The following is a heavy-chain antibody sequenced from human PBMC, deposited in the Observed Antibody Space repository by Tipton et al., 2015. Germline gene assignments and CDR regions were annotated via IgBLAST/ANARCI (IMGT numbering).Heavy chain of an antibody. J-gene: IGHJ5*02. D-gene: IGHD3-3*01. CDR1: GFTFSSYA. V-gene: IGHV3-7*01. CDR3: ARAKIRYNFWSDLGWFDP. Sequence: GSLRLSCAASGFTFSSYAMSWVRQSPGKGLGWVANINHDGNEKYYVDSVRGRFSISRDNGNNSLYLQMNTLRAEDTAVYYCARAKIRYNFWSDLGWFDPWGQGTLVIASS. CDR2: INHDGNEK.